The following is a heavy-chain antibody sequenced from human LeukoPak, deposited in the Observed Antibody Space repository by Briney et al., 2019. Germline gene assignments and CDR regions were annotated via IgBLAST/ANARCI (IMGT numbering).Heavy chain of an antibody. Sequence: GGSLRLSCAASGFTFSSYGMSWVRQAPGKGLEWVSAISGSGGSTYYADSVKGRFTISRDNSKNTLYLQMNSLRAEDTAVYYCAKENYDSSGYYYSTGFDYWGQGTLVTVSS. CDR3: AKENYDSSGYYYSTGFDY. V-gene: IGHV3-23*01. J-gene: IGHJ4*02. CDR1: GFTFSSYG. CDR2: ISGSGGST. D-gene: IGHD3-22*01.